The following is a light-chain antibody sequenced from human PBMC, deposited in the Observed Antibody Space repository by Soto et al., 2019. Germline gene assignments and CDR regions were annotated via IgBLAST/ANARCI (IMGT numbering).Light chain of an antibody. J-gene: IGKJ2*01. CDR3: QQHGTSPYT. Sequence: EVVLTQSPNTLSLSPGERATLSCWASQSLGSSYLAWYQRKPGQAPRLLMFGASRRATGIPDRFNGSGSGTDFILTISRLEPEDVAVYYCQQHGTSPYTFGQGTVLEIK. CDR1: QSLGSSY. CDR2: GAS. V-gene: IGKV3-20*01.